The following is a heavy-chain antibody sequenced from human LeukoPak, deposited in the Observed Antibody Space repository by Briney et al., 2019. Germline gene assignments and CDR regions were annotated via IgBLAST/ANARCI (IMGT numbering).Heavy chain of an antibody. CDR3: AINIPPAHCSSTSCYTGDY. V-gene: IGHV1-69*04. Sequence: SVKVSCKASGGTFISYAISWVRQAPGQGLEWMGRIIPILGIANYAQKFQGRVTITADKSTSTAYMELSSLRSEDTAVYYCAINIPPAHCSSTSCYTGDYWGQGTLVTVSS. J-gene: IGHJ4*02. CDR2: IIPILGIA. D-gene: IGHD2-2*02. CDR1: GGTFISYA.